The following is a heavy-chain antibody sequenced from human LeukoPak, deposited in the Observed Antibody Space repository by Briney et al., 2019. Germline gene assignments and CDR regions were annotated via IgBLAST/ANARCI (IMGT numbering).Heavy chain of an antibody. Sequence: GASVKVSCKASGGTFGSHTFNWVRQAPGQGPEWMGGITPIYGTRDYAQSFQGRVTISADESTSTAYIELSSLRPDDTAVYYCAREANFYYYMDVWGKGTTVTVSS. V-gene: IGHV1-69*13. CDR2: ITPIYGTR. CDR3: AREANFYYYMDV. J-gene: IGHJ6*03. CDR1: GGTFGSHT. D-gene: IGHD1-1*01.